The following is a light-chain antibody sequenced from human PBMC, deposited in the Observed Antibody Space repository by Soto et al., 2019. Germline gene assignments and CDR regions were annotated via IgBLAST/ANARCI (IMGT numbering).Light chain of an antibody. Sequence: QSALTQPASVSGSPGQSITISCTGTSSDVGGYDLVSWYQQHPGNAPKLMIYEVSKRPSGVSDRFSGSKSGNTASLTISGLQADDEADYYCCSYATTTLFGGGTKLTVL. V-gene: IGLV2-23*02. CDR2: EVS. J-gene: IGLJ2*01. CDR1: SSDVGGYDL. CDR3: CSYATTTL.